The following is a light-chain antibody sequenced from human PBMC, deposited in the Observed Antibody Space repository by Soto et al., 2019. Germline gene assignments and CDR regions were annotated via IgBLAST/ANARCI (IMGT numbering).Light chain of an antibody. CDR1: QGISSY. Sequence: DIQMTQSPSSLSASTGDRVTITCRASQGISSYLAWYQQKPGKVPKLLIYAASTLQSGVPSRFSGSGSGTDFTLTISSLQPEDVATYYCQKYNSAPLTFGQGTRLEIK. CDR3: QKYNSAPLT. V-gene: IGKV1-27*01. CDR2: AAS. J-gene: IGKJ5*01.